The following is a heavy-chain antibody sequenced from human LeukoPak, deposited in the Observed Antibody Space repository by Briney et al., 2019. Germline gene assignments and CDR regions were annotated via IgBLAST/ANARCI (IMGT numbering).Heavy chain of an antibody. CDR2: IYPGDSDT. Sequence: GESLKISCKGSGYSFTNYWIAWVRPMPGKGLEWMGIIYPGDSDTRYSPSFQGQVTISADKSITTAYLQWSGLKASDTAIYYCARTIGSYTTGWYNIDYWGQGTLVTVSS. D-gene: IGHD6-19*01. CDR3: ARTIGSYTTGWYNIDY. V-gene: IGHV5-51*01. CDR1: GYSFTNYW. J-gene: IGHJ4*02.